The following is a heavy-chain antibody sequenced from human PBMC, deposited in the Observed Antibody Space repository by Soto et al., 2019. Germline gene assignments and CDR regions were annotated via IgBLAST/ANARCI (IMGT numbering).Heavy chain of an antibody. CDR1: GGTFSSYA. Sequence: SVKVSCKASGGTFSSYAISWVRQAPGQGLEWMGGIIPIFGTADYAQKFQGRVTITADESTSTAYMGLSSLRSEDTAVYYCASHSGSSPEGRYYYGMDVWGQGTTVTVSS. D-gene: IGHD1-26*01. CDR3: ASHSGSSPEGRYYYGMDV. V-gene: IGHV1-69*13. CDR2: IIPIFGTA. J-gene: IGHJ6*02.